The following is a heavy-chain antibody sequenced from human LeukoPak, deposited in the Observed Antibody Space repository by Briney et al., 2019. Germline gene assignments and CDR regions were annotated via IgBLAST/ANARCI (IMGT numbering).Heavy chain of an antibody. CDR3: AREHTTVTSLLDY. CDR1: GFTFSSHW. V-gene: IGHV3-74*01. CDR2: INSDGSTT. D-gene: IGHD4-17*01. Sequence: GGSLRLSCAASGFTFSSHWMHWVRQAPGKGLVWVSRINSDGSTTTYADSVKGRFTISRDNANNTLYLQMSSLRAEDTAVYYCAREHTTVTSLLDYWGQGTLVTVSS. J-gene: IGHJ4*02.